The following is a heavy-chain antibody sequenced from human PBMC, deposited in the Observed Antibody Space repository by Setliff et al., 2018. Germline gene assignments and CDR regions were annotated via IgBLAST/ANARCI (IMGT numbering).Heavy chain of an antibody. CDR1: GGSISSYY. V-gene: IGHV4-59*12. Sequence: LSLTCTVSGGSISSYYWSWIRQPPGKGLEWIGYIYYSGSTNYNPSLKSRVTISVDTSKNQFSLKLSSVTAADTAVYYCARERMYYNFWSGYSDYWGQGTLVTVSS. J-gene: IGHJ4*02. CDR2: IYYSGST. CDR3: ARERMYYNFWSGYSDY. D-gene: IGHD3-3*01.